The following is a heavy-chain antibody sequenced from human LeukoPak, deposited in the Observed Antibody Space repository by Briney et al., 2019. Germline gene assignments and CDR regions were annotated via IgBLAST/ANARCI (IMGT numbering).Heavy chain of an antibody. J-gene: IGHJ5*02. CDR1: GFTFSDYY. D-gene: IGHD2-2*01. CDR3: ARALSSTGLYNWFDP. Sequence: GGSLRLSCAAYGFTFSDYYMSWIRQAPGKGLEWVSYISSSGSTIYYADSVKGRFTISRDNAKNSLYLQMNSLRAEDTAVYYCARALSSTGLYNWFDPWGQGTLVTVSS. CDR2: ISSSGSTI. V-gene: IGHV3-11*01.